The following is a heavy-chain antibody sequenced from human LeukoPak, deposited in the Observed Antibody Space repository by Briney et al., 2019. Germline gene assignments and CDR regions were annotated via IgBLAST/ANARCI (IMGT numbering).Heavy chain of an antibody. CDR3: ARGVVRGVPDY. J-gene: IGHJ4*02. CDR1: RGSFSGYY. CDR2: INHSGST. V-gene: IGHV4-34*01. D-gene: IGHD3-10*01. Sequence: SETLSLTCAVYRGSFSGYYWSWIRQPSGKGLEWIGEINHSGSTNYNPSLKSRVTISVDTSKNQFSLKLSSVTPADTAVYYCARGVVRGVPDYWGQGTLVTVSS.